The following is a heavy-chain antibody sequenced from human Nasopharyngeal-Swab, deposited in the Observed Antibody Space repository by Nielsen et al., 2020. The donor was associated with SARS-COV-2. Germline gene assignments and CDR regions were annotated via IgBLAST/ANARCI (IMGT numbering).Heavy chain of an antibody. CDR1: GGTFTNYG. CDR2: IIPILGKA. Sequence: SVKVSCKASGGTFTNYGITWVRQAPGQGLEWIGRIIPILGKANNARKFQGRVTITADKSTSTVYMELSSLRSEDTAVYYCARAGRGYSNGEIDGFHYMDVWGRGTEVAVSS. V-gene: IGHV1-69*04. D-gene: IGHD5-12*01. CDR3: ARAGRGYSNGEIDGFHYMDV. J-gene: IGHJ6*03.